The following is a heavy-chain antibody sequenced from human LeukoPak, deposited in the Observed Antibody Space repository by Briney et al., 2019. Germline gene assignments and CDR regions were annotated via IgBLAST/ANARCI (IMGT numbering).Heavy chain of an antibody. CDR2: INPNSGGT. D-gene: IGHD2-2*01. V-gene: IGHV1-2*06. CDR3: ARFVVVVPAAFFDY. CDR1: GYTFTGYY. J-gene: IGHJ4*02. Sequence: ASVKVSCKASGYTFTGYYMHWARQAPGQGLERMGRINPNSGGTNYAQKFQGRVTMTRDTSISTAYMELSRLRSDDTAVYYCARFVVVVPAAFFDYWGQGTLVTVSS.